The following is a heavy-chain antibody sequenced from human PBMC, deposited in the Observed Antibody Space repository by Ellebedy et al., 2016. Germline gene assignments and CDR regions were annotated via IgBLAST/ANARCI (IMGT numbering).Heavy chain of an antibody. CDR1: GYNFINYW. CDR2: IYSGDSST. V-gene: IGHV5-51*01. J-gene: IGHJ4*02. CDR3: ARLARGGRSTSAAYFDF. D-gene: IGHD2-2*01. Sequence: GESLKISCKGFGYNFINYWIAWVRQVPGKGLEWMGIIYSGDSSTAYSPPFQGQVTISADKSINSAYLQWSSLKASDSAMYYCARLARGGRSTSAAYFDFWGQGTLVTVSS.